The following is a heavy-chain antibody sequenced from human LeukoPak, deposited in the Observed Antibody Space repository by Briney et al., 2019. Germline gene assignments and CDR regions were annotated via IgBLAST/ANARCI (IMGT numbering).Heavy chain of an antibody. J-gene: IGHJ4*02. V-gene: IGHV3-23*01. D-gene: IGHD6-19*01. CDR2: ISGSGGST. CDR1: GFTFSSYA. CDR3: QVIAVYGREVAVAGPDPFDY. Sequence: GGSLRLSCAASGFTFSSYAMSWVRQAPGKGLEWVSAISGSGGSTYYADSVKGRFTISRDNSKNTLYLQMNSLKTEDTAVYYCQVIAVYGREVAVAGPDPFDYWGQGTLVTVSS.